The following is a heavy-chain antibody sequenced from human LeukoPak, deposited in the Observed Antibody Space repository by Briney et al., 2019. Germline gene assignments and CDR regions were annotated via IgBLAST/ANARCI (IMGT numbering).Heavy chain of an antibody. CDR3: ARGVVPALYYYYMDV. J-gene: IGHJ6*03. CDR2: ISSSGSTI. CDR1: GFTFSDYY. D-gene: IGHD2-2*01. V-gene: IGHV3-11*04. Sequence: GGSLRLSCAASGFTFSDYYMSWIRQAPGKGLEWVSYISSSGSTIYYADSVKGRFTISRDNAKNSLYLQMNSLRAEDTAVYYCARGVVPALYYYYMDVWGKGTTVTVSS.